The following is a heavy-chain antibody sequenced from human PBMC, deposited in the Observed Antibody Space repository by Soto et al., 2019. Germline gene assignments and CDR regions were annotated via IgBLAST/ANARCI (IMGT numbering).Heavy chain of an antibody. CDR2: IYHSGST. D-gene: IGHD3-22*01. CDR1: GGSISSGGYS. V-gene: IGHV4-30-2*01. J-gene: IGHJ3*02. Sequence: SETLSLTCAVSGGSISSGGYSWSWIRQPPGKGLEWIGYIYHSGSTYYNPSLKSRVTISVDRSKNQFSLKLSSVTAADTAVYYCARAPDYYDTSGYYYEPQGAAFDIWGQGTMVTVSS. CDR3: ARAPDYYDTSGYYYEPQGAAFDI.